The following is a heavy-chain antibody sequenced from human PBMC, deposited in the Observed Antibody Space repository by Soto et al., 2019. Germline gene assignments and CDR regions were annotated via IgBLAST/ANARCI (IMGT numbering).Heavy chain of an antibody. D-gene: IGHD1-26*01. CDR1: GGTFSSYA. Sequence: GASVKVSCKASGGTFSSYAISWVRQAPGQGLEWMGGIIPIFGTANYAQKFQGRVTITADESTSTAYMELSSLRSEDTAVYYCAKRASDRYPAGYYFDYWGQGTLVTVSS. J-gene: IGHJ4*02. CDR3: AKRASDRYPAGYYFDY. V-gene: IGHV1-69*13. CDR2: IIPIFGTA.